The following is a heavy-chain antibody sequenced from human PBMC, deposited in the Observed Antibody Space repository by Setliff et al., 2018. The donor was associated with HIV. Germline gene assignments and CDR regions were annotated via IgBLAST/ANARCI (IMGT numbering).Heavy chain of an antibody. J-gene: IGHJ5*02. CDR3: ARLLRSGYSTTWYEGGAAWWFDP. V-gene: IGHV4-34*12. Sequence: LSETLSLTCAVYGASFSDYYWSWIRQPPGKGLEWIGEIFHSGSTTYNPSLKSRVTISVDMSKNQFSLNLSSVTAADTAVYYCARLLRSGYSTTWYEGGAAWWFDPWGQGTLVTVSS. D-gene: IGHD6-13*01. CDR1: GASFSDYY. CDR2: IFHSGST.